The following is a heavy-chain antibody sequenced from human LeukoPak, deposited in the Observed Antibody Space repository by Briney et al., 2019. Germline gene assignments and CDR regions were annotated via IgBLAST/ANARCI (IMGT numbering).Heavy chain of an antibody. D-gene: IGHD1-26*01. Sequence: SGGSLRLPCVASGFTVGATDMYWVRRAPGKRLEWVAVLKHDDEIHYMDSVRGRFTISRDNSKNTLLLDMDGLRPEDTATYYCTKIGPVSGTIDYWGQGTLVTVSS. CDR2: LKHDDEI. V-gene: IGHV3-30*18. CDR1: GFTVGATD. CDR3: TKIGPVSGTIDY. J-gene: IGHJ4*02.